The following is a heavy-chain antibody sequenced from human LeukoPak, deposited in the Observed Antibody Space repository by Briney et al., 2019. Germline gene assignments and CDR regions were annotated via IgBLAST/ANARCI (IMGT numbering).Heavy chain of an antibody. CDR2: IYTSGST. CDR3: AREDTAMVSYFDY. CDR1: GGSISSGSYY. Sequence: PSETLSLTCTVSGGSISSGSYYWSWIRQPAGKGLEWIGRIYTSGSTNYNPSLKSRVTISVDTSKNQFSLKLSSVTAADTAVYYCAREDTAMVSYFDYWGQGTLVTVSS. J-gene: IGHJ4*02. D-gene: IGHD5-18*01. V-gene: IGHV4-61*02.